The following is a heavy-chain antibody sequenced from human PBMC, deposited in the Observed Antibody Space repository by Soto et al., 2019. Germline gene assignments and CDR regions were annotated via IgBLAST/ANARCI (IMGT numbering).Heavy chain of an antibody. CDR2: IYYSGST. Sequence: SETLSLTCTVSGGSISSYYWSWIRQPPGKGLEWIGYIYYSGSTNYNPPLKSRVTISVDTSKNQFSLKLSSVTAADTAVYYCARAGGIAVADCFDPCGQRTLLTVSS. V-gene: IGHV4-59*01. D-gene: IGHD6-19*01. CDR1: GGSISSYY. CDR3: ARAGGIAVADCFDP. J-gene: IGHJ5*02.